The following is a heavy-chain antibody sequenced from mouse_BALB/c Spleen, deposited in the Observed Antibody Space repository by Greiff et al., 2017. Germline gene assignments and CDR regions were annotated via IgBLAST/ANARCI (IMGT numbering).Heavy chain of an antibody. D-gene: IGHD2-1*01. J-gene: IGHJ3*01. V-gene: IGHV1-87*01. Sequence: VKLMESGAELARPGASVKLSCKASGYTFTSYWMQWVKQRPGQGLEWIGAIYPGDGDTRYTQKFKGKATLTADKSSSTAYMQLSSLASEDSAVYYCARWDGNYSAWFAYWGQGTLVTVSA. CDR1: GYTFTSYW. CDR2: IYPGDGDT. CDR3: ARWDGNYSAWFAY.